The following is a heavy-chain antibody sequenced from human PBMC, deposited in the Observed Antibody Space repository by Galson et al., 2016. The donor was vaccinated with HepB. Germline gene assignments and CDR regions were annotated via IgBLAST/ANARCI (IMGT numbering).Heavy chain of an antibody. J-gene: IGHJ4*02. V-gene: IGHV3-48*04. D-gene: IGHD5/OR15-5a*01. CDR2: ISVHYTI. Sequence: LRLSCAASGFTFRSYSMNWVRQAPGKGLEWVSYISVHYTIYYADSVRGRFTISRDNAKNSVYLQMNNLRAEDTAVYFCARSVEGSFDYWGQGALVTVSS. CDR3: ARSVEGSFDY. CDR1: GFTFRSYS.